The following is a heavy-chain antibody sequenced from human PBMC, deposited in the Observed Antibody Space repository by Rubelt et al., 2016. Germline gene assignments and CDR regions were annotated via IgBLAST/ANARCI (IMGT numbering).Heavy chain of an antibody. CDR2: IYYSGST. Sequence: QVQLQESGSGLVKPSETLSLTCTVSGGSISSSSYYWGWIRQPPGKGLEWIGSIYYSGSTYYNPSLKSRVTISVDTSKKQFSLKLSSVTAADTAVYYCAREGGYQSPFDYWGQGALVTVSS. J-gene: IGHJ4*02. CDR3: AREGGYQSPFDY. V-gene: IGHV4-39*07. D-gene: IGHD3-22*01. CDR1: GGSISSSSYY.